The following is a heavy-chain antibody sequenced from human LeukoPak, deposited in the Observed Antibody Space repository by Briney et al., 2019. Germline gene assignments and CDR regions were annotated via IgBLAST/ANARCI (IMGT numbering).Heavy chain of an antibody. V-gene: IGHV3-30-3*01. CDR1: GFTFSSYA. CDR3: ASSGWIAAAGTIDY. Sequence: GGSLRLSCAASGFTFSSYAMHWVRQAPGKGLEWVAVISYDGSNKYYADSVKGRFTISRDNSKNTLYLQMNSLRAEDTAVYYCASSGWIAAAGTIDYWGQGTLVTVSS. J-gene: IGHJ4*02. CDR2: ISYDGSNK. D-gene: IGHD6-13*01.